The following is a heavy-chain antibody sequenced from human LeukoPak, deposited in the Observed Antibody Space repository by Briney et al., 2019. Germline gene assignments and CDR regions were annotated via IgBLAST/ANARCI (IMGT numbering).Heavy chain of an antibody. Sequence: PETLSPTSTLSSGSITGYYRASIPQPPQKERECSVYIYYSGSTNYTPSLKSRVTLSVDTSKKQFSLKLSSVTAADPAMYYCARGLLVGNTGYYFDYWGQGTVVTVSS. V-gene: IGHV4-59*01. CDR2: IYYSGST. J-gene: IGHJ4*02. CDR3: ARGLLVGNTGYYFDY. CDR1: SGSITGYY. D-gene: IGHD1-26*01.